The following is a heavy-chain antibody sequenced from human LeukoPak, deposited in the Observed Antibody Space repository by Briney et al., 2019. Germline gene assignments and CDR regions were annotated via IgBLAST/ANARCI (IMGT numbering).Heavy chain of an antibody. CDR3: AKRGRDGYNSPIDY. CDR1: GFTFSDYA. V-gene: IGHV3-23*01. CDR2: ISGSGDRT. Sequence: GGSLRLSCAASGFTFSDYAMNWVRQAPGKGLEWVSGISGSGDRTSYGDAVKGSFSISRDNSKNTLYVQMNSLRAEDTAIYYCAKRGRDGYNSPIDYWGQGTLVTVSS. D-gene: IGHD5-24*01. J-gene: IGHJ4*02.